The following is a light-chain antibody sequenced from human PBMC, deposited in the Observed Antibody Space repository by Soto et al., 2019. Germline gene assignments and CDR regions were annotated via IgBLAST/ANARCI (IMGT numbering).Light chain of an antibody. CDR1: QSISSY. CDR3: QQTYNALAIT. CDR2: AAS. J-gene: IGKJ5*01. Sequence: DIQMTQSPSSLSASVGDRVTITCRASQSISSYLNWYQQKPGKAPKLLIYAASSLQSGVPSRFSGSGSGTDFTLAISSLQPEDFATYYCQQTYNALAITFGQGTRLEIK. V-gene: IGKV1-39*01.